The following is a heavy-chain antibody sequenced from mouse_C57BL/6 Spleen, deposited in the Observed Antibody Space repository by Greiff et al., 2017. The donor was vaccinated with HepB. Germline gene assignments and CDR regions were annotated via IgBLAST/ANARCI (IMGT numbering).Heavy chain of an antibody. CDR3: TRDFITTVPAWFAY. CDR1: GFTFSSYA. Sequence: EVKLVESGEGLVKPGGSLKLSCAASGFTFSSYAMSWVRQTPEKRLEWVAYISSGGDYIYYADTVKGRFTISRDNARNTLYLQMSSLKSEDTAMYYCTRDFITTVPAWFAYWGQGTLVTVSA. CDR2: ISSGGDYI. D-gene: IGHD1-1*01. V-gene: IGHV5-9-1*02. J-gene: IGHJ3*01.